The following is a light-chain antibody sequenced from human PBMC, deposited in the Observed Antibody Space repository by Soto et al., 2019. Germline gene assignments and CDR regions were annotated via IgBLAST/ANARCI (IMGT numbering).Light chain of an antibody. V-gene: IGKV1-5*03. J-gene: IGKJ5*01. CDR1: QVISSW. CDR2: KAS. CDR3: QQSYSTPIT. Sequence: IQMTHSPSTLSASIGDRVTIPCRASQVISSWLAWYQQKPGKAPKLPIYKASTLESGVPSRFSGSGSGTDFTLTISSLQPEDFATYYCQQSYSTPITFGQGTRLEIK.